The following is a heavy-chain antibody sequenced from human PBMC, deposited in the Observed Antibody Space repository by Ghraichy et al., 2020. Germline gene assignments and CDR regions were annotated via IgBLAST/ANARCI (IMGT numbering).Heavy chain of an antibody. Sequence: SGPTLVKPTQTLTLTCTFSGFSLSTSGVGVGWIRQPPGKALEWLALIYWNDDKRYSPSLKSRLTITKDTSKNQVVLTMTNMDPVDTATYYCAHSMVVAATLYYGMDVWGQGTTVTVSS. CDR2: IYWNDDK. CDR1: GFSLSTSGVG. V-gene: IGHV2-5*01. CDR3: AHSMVVAATLYYGMDV. D-gene: IGHD2-15*01. J-gene: IGHJ6*02.